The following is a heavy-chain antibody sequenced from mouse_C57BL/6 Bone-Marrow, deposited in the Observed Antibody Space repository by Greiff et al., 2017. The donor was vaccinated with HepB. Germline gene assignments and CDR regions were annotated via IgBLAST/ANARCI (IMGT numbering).Heavy chain of an antibody. CDR2: ISSGGDYI. CDR1: GFTFSSYA. Sequence: EVKLVESGEGLVKPGGSLKLSCAASGFTFSSYAMSWVRQTPEKRLEWVAYISSGGDYIYYADTVKGRFTISRDNARNTLYLQMSSLKSEDTAMYYCTREKDLLYYAMDYWGQGTSVTVSS. D-gene: IGHD2-10*01. V-gene: IGHV5-9-1*02. CDR3: TREKDLLYYAMDY. J-gene: IGHJ4*01.